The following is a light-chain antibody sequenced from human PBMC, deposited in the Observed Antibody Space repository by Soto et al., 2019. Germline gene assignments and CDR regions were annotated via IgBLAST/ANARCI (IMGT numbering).Light chain of an antibody. Sequence: QSALTQPASVSGSPGQSITISCTGTSSDVGGYNYVSWYQQHPGKAPKLMIYDVSNRPSGVSNRFSGSKSGNTASLTISGLQAEDEADDYCSSYTSSSTVVFGGGTKGTVL. V-gene: IGLV2-14*01. CDR1: SSDVGGYNY. CDR3: SSYTSSSTVV. CDR2: DVS. J-gene: IGLJ2*01.